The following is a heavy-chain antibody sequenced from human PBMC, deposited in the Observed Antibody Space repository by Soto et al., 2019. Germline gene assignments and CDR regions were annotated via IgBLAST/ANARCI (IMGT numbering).Heavy chain of an antibody. CDR3: ARSTSGYRSNWFDP. Sequence: QVQLVQSGAEVKKPGASVKVSCKASGYTFTSYGISWVRQAPGQGLEWRGWISTYNGHTNYAQKLQGRVTMTTDTSTGTAYLELRSLRSDDTAVYYCARSTSGYRSNWFDPWGQGTLVTVSS. V-gene: IGHV1-18*01. CDR2: ISTYNGHT. CDR1: GYTFTSYG. D-gene: IGHD5-18*01. J-gene: IGHJ5*02.